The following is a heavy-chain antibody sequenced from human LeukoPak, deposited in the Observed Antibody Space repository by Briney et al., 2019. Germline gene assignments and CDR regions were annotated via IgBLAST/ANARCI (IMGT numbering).Heavy chain of an antibody. CDR3: AKVGGQWLNYFDY. Sequence: GGSLRLSCAASGFTFSSYAMSWVRQAPGKGLEWVSAISGSGGSTYYADSVKGRFIISRDNSKNTLYLQMNSLRAEDTAVYYCAKVGGQWLNYFDYWGQGTLVTVSS. J-gene: IGHJ4*02. CDR1: GFTFSSYA. V-gene: IGHV3-23*01. CDR2: ISGSGGST. D-gene: IGHD6-19*01.